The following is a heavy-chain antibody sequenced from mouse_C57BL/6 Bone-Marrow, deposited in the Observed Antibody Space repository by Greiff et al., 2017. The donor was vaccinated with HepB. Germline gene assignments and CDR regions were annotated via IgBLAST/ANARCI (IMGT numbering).Heavy chain of an antibody. Sequence: VQLKESGGGLVQPGGSLKLSCAASGFTFSDYYMYWVRQTPEKRLEWVAYISNGGGSTYYPDTVKGRFTISRDNAKNTLYLQMSRLKSEDTAMYYCARLGGAYWGQGTLVTVSA. V-gene: IGHV5-12*01. CDR2: ISNGGGST. CDR3: ARLGGAY. CDR1: GFTFSDYY. D-gene: IGHD4-1*01. J-gene: IGHJ3*01.